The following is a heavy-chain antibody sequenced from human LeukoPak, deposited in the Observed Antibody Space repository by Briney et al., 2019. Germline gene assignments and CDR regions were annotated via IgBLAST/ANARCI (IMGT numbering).Heavy chain of an antibody. CDR1: GGTFSSYA. CDR3: ARDLGNPGGGFDY. J-gene: IGHJ4*02. V-gene: IGHV1-69*01. CDR2: IIPIFGTA. Sequence: SVKVSCKASGGTFSSYAISWVRQAPGQGLEWMGGIIPIFGTANYAQKFQGRVTITADEPTSTAYMELSSLRSEDTAVYYCARDLGNPGGGFDYWGQGTLVTVSS. D-gene: IGHD3-16*01.